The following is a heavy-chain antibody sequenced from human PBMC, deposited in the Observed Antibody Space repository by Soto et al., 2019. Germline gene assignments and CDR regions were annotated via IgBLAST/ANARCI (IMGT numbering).Heavy chain of an antibody. J-gene: IGHJ6*04. CDR3: ATDFKGSGRYYGSLTYYYGMNV. CDR1: GFTFSRYG. V-gene: IGHV3-30*03. Sequence: QVHLVESGGGVAQPGRSLRLSCAASGFTFSRYGMHWVRQAPGKGLEWVAIISYDGSRKYYADSVNGRFTISRDNSKSALYLQMNSLRPEDTAVYYCATDFKGSGRYYGSLTYYYGMNVWVTGPTVIFSS. CDR2: ISYDGSRK. D-gene: IGHD3-10*01.